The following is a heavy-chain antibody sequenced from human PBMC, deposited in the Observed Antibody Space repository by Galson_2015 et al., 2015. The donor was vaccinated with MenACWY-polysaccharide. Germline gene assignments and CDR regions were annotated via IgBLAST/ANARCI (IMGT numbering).Heavy chain of an antibody. Sequence: ALRLSCAASGFTFSDAWMSWVRQASGKGLEWVGRINREADGGTTDYAAPVRGRFTISRDDSKNMLYLQMNSLKSEDTAVYFCSRDYNGGFDYWGQGTLVNVSS. J-gene: IGHJ4*02. CDR3: SRDYNGGFDY. CDR1: GFTFSDAW. D-gene: IGHD2-8*01. CDR2: INREADGGTT. V-gene: IGHV3-15*01.